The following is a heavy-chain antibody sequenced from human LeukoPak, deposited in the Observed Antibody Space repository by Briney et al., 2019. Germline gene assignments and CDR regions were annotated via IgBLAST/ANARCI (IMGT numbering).Heavy chain of an antibody. D-gene: IGHD3-10*01. CDR1: GFTFSSYS. Sequence: AGGSLRLSCAASGFTFSSYSMNWVRQAPGKGLEWVSSISSSSSYIYYADSVKGRFTISRDNAKNSLYLQMNSLRAEDTAVYYCARAIGGRYGSGSYYTYYYYMDVWGKGTTVTVSS. CDR3: ARAIGGRYGSGSYYTYYYYMDV. J-gene: IGHJ6*03. V-gene: IGHV3-21*01. CDR2: ISSSSSYI.